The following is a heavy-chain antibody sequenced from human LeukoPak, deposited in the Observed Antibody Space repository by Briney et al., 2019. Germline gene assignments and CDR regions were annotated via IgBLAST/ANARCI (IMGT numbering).Heavy chain of an antibody. CDR2: ISYDGTHT. CDR1: GFSFSAYT. D-gene: IGHD1-26*01. V-gene: IGHV3-30*03. J-gene: IGHJ6*03. CDR3: ATNMVGATPWVYFYYMDV. Sequence: PGGSLRLSCAAAGFSFSAYTMHWVRQSRGKGLEWLAVISYDGTHTNYAASVKGRFTISRDNSRNTVYLEMDSLRTEDAAVYHCATNMVGATPWVYFYYMDVWGKGTAVIVSS.